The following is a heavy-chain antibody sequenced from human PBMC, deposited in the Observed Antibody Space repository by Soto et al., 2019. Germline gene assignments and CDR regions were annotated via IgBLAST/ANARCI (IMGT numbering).Heavy chain of an antibody. D-gene: IGHD4-17*01. J-gene: IGHJ4*02. CDR1: RYSFTTYA. Sequence: ASVKVSCKASRYSFTTYALHWVRQAPGQRLEWMGWINAGNGDTKYSEKFQGRVTITRDTSANTAYMELSSLRSEDTSVYYCARDQGNGAALRAYTFDYWGQGTLVTVS. CDR2: INAGNGDT. V-gene: IGHV1-3*01. CDR3: ARDQGNGAALRAYTFDY.